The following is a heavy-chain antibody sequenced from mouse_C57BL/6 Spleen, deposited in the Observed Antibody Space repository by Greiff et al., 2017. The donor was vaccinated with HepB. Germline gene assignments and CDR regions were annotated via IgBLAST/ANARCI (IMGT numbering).Heavy chain of an antibody. J-gene: IGHJ2*01. CDR3: ARDYYGSSLCDY. CDR2: ISDGGSYT. V-gene: IGHV5-4*01. CDR1: GFTFSSYA. Sequence: EVHLVESGGGLVKPGGSLKLSCAASGFTFSSYAMSWVRQTPEKRLEWVATISDGGSYTYYPDNVKGRFTISRDNAKNNLYLQMSHLKSEDTAMYYCARDYYGSSLCDYWGQGTTLTVSS. D-gene: IGHD1-1*01.